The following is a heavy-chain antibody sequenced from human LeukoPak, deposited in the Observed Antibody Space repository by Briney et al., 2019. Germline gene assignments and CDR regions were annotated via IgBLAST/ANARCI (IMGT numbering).Heavy chain of an antibody. D-gene: IGHD1-20*01. Sequence: KPSETLSLTCTVSGGSISSSSYYWGWIRQPPGKGLEWIGSIYYSGSTYYNPSLKSRVTISVDTSKNQFSLKLSSVTAADTAVYYCARRPAITGTDAAFDIWGQGTMVTVSS. V-gene: IGHV4-39*01. J-gene: IGHJ3*02. CDR1: GGSISSSSYY. CDR3: ARRPAITGTDAAFDI. CDR2: IYYSGST.